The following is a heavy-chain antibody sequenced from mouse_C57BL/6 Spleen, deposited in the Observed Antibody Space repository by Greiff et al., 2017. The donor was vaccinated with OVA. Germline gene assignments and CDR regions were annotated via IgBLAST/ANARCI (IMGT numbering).Heavy chain of an antibody. D-gene: IGHD2-3*01. J-gene: IGHJ4*01. CDR3: AREGDDGYRGYYAMDY. V-gene: IGHV5-4*01. CDR2: ISDGGSYT. CDR1: GFTFSSYA. Sequence: EVKLMESGGGLVKPGGSLKLSCAASGFTFSSYAMSWVRQTPEKRLEWVATISDGGSYTYYPDNVKGRFTISRDNAKNNLYLQMSHLKSEDTAMYYCAREGDDGYRGYYAMDYWGQGTSVTVSS.